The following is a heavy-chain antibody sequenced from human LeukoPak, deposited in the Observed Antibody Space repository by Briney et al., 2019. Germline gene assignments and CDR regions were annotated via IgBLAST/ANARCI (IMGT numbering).Heavy chain of an antibody. V-gene: IGHV3-7*01. CDR2: IKQDGSEK. Sequence: GGSLRLSCAASGFTFSSYWMSWVRQAPGKGLEWVANIKQDGSEKYYVDSVKGRFTISRDNAKNSLYLQMNSLRAEDTAVYYCARVSTRVDTAMVTYYYYYMDVWGKGTTVTVSS. CDR1: GFTFSSYW. D-gene: IGHD5-18*01. CDR3: ARVSTRVDTAMVTYYYYYMDV. J-gene: IGHJ6*03.